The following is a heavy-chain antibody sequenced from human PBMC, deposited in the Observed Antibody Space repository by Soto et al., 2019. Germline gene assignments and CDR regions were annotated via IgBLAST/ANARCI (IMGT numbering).Heavy chain of an antibody. CDR2: IYRGGNT. CDR3: AWPAGGVYFDY. Sequence: GVSLRLSCAAGGFSVNNDYMGWVRQAPGKGLEWVSVIYRGGNTYYADSVTGRFTISRDNCKNTLFLQMYFLRDQDTALYYCAWPAGGVYFDYGGQGALVTVSS. CDR1: GFSVNNDY. J-gene: IGHJ4*02. D-gene: IGHD3-16*01. V-gene: IGHV3-66*01.